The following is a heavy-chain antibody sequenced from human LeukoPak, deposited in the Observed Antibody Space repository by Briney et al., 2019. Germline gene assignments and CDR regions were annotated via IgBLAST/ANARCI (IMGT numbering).Heavy chain of an antibody. J-gene: IGHJ4*02. CDR2: ISTYNGNT. V-gene: IGHV1-18*01. CDR1: GYTFTSYG. Sequence: ASVKVPCKTSGYTFTSYGFSWVRQAPGHGLERMGWISTYNGNTNYAQKLQGRTIMTTDTSTSTAYMELRRLRADDTAVYYCARDTYNSGWCSDYWGQGTLVTVSS. CDR3: ARDTYNSGWCSDY. D-gene: IGHD6-19*01.